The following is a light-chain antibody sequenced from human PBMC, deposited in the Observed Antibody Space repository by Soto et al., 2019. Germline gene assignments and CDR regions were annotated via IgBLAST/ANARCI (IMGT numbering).Light chain of an antibody. CDR2: GGS. CDR3: QQYGSSPLT. J-gene: IGKJ4*01. CDR1: QSVRSN. Sequence: EIVLTQSPGTLSLSPGERATLSCRASQSVRSNLAWYQQKAGQAPRLLIYGGSNRATGIPDRFSGSGFGMDFTLTISRLEPEDFTVYYCQQYGSSPLTFGGGTKVASK. V-gene: IGKV3-20*01.